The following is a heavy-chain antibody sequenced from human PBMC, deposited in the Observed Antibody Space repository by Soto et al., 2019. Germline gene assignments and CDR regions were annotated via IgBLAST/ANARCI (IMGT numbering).Heavy chain of an antibody. CDR1: GGSISSGGYY. CDR3: ARLGWVTMIVVSKAAFDY. CDR2: IYYSGST. Sequence: QVQLQESGPGLVKPSQTLSLTCTVSGGSISSGGYYWSWIRQHPGKGLEWIGYIYYSGSTYYNPSLKSRVTISVDTSKNQFSLKLSSVTAADTAVYYCARLGWVTMIVVSKAAFDYWGQGTLVTVSS. V-gene: IGHV4-31*03. D-gene: IGHD3-22*01. J-gene: IGHJ4*02.